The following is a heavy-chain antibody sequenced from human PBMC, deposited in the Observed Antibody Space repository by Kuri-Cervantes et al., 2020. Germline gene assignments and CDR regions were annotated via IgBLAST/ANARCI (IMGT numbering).Heavy chain of an antibody. V-gene: IGHV3-21*01. CDR1: GFTFSSYS. Sequence: GESLKISCAASGFTFSSYSMNWVRQAPGKGLEWVSSISSSSSYIYYADSVKGRFTISRDNAKNSLYLQMNSLRAEDTAVYYCVRPGPLQYFDWGQGTLVTVSS. CDR2: ISSSSSYI. J-gene: IGHJ4*02. D-gene: IGHD3-9*01. CDR3: VRPGPLQYFD.